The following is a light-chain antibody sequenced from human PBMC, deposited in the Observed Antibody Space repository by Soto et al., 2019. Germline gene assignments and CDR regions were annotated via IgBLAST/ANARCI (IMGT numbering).Light chain of an antibody. Sequence: QSALTQPASVSGSPGQSITISCTGTSSDIGGYNYVSWYQQHPGKAPKLMIYEVSLRPSGVSNRFSGSKSGNTASLTISGLQAEDEADYYCSSYTSSSTWVFGGGTKLTVL. J-gene: IGLJ3*02. CDR2: EVS. CDR1: SSDIGGYNY. CDR3: SSYTSSSTWV. V-gene: IGLV2-14*01.